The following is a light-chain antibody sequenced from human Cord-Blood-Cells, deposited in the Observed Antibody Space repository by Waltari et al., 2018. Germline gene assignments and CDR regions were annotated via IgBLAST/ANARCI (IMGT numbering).Light chain of an antibody. CDR1: TSDVGVYNY. V-gene: IGLV2-14*01. CDR3: SSYTSSSTYV. J-gene: IGLJ1*01. CDR2: EVS. Sequence: QSALTQPASVSGSPGMSIPIACTVPTSDVGVYNYVSWYQQHPGKAPKLMIYEVSNRPSGVSNRFSGSKSGNTASLTISGLQAEDEADYYCSSYTSSSTYVFGTGTKVTVL.